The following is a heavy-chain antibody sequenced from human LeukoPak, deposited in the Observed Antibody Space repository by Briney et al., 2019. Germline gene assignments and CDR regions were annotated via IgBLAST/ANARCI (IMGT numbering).Heavy chain of an antibody. CDR3: ARSPLGQQQDD. V-gene: IGHV4-59*01. J-gene: IGHJ4*02. CDR1: GGSISSYY. D-gene: IGHD6-13*01. CDR2: IYYSGST. Sequence: KPSETLSLTCTVSGGSISSYYWSWIRQPPGKGLEWIGYIYYSGSTNYNPSLKSRVTISVDTSKNQFSLKLSSVTAADTAVYYCARSPLGQQQDDWGQGTLVTVSS.